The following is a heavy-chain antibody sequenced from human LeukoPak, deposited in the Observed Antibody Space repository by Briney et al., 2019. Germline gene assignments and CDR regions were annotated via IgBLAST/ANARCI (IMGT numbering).Heavy chain of an antibody. Sequence: SETLSLTCTVSGGSISSSTYHWGWIRQPPGKGLERIGSIYYSGTTYYNPSLKSRVTISVGTSKNQFSLKLSSVIAADTAVYYCARVAAARTRWFDPWGQGTLVTVSS. V-gene: IGHV4-39*01. D-gene: IGHD6-13*01. CDR1: GGSISSSTYH. CDR3: ARVAAARTRWFDP. J-gene: IGHJ5*02. CDR2: IYYSGTT.